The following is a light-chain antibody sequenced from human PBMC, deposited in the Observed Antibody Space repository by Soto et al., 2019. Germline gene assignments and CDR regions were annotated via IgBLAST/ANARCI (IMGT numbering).Light chain of an antibody. CDR2: STS. V-gene: IGLV7-43*01. CDR1: TGAVTSGYY. CDR3: LLYYGGAGV. J-gene: IGLJ3*02. Sequence: QAVVTQEPSLTVSPGGTVTLTCASSTGAVTSGYYPNWFQQKPGQAPRALIYSTSIRHSWTPAWFSGSLLGSKAALTLSGVQPEDEADYYCLLYYGGAGVFGGGTKVTVL.